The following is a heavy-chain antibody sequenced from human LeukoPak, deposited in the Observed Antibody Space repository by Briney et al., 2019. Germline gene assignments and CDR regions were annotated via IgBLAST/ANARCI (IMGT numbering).Heavy chain of an antibody. J-gene: IGHJ4*02. V-gene: IGHV4-34*01. D-gene: IGHD3-9*01. CDR1: GGSFSGYY. Sequence: SETLSLTCAVYGGSFSGYYWSWICQPPGKGLEWIGEINHSGSTNYNPSLKSRVNISVDTSKNQFSLKLSSVTAADTAVYYCARWVLTGTTGYFDYWGQGTLVTVSS. CDR2: INHSGST. CDR3: ARWVLTGTTGYFDY.